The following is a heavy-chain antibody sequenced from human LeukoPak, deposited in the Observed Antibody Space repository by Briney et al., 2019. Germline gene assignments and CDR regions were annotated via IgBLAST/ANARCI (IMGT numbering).Heavy chain of an antibody. Sequence: ASVKVSCKASGYTFTSYHMHWVRQAPGQGLEWMGIINPRGGGTNYAQKFQGRVTMTRDTPTSTVYMELSSLRSEDTAIYYCARGYDLSGAYYYYYGMDVWGQGTTVTVSS. J-gene: IGHJ6*02. CDR1: GYTFTSYH. V-gene: IGHV1-46*01. D-gene: IGHD3-16*01. CDR3: ARGYDLSGAYYYYYGMDV. CDR2: INPRGGGT.